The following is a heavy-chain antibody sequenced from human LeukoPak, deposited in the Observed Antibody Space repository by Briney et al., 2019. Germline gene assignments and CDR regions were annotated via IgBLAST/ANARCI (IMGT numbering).Heavy chain of an antibody. D-gene: IGHD7-27*01. CDR1: GGSFSGYY. Sequence: SETLSLTCAVYGGSFSGYYWSWIRQPPGKGLEWIGEINHSGSTNYNPSLKSRVTISVDTSKNQFSLRLRSVTAADTAVYFCARRPSRGWGSDWYFDLWGRGTLVTVSS. CDR3: ARRPSRGWGSDWYFDL. J-gene: IGHJ2*01. V-gene: IGHV4-34*01. CDR2: INHSGST.